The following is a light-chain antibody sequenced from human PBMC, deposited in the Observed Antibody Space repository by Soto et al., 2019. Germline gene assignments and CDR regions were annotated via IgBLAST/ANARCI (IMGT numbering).Light chain of an antibody. CDR2: DAS. J-gene: IGKJ2*01. CDR1: QSVGSD. V-gene: IGKV3-15*01. Sequence: EIVMTQSPATLSVSPGETATLSCRASQSVGSDLAWYQQKPGQAPRLLIYDASTRATGITARFSGSGSATEFTLTISSLQSEDFAVYYCQQYNKWPPMYTFGQGTELEIK. CDR3: QQYNKWPPMYT.